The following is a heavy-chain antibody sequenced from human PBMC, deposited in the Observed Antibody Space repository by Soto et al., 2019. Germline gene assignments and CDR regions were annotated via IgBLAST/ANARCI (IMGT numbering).Heavy chain of an antibody. J-gene: IGHJ3*02. CDR3: ERGTIMVRGVKVAFDI. Sequence: QVQLVQSGAEVKKPGASVKVSCKASGYTFTSYDITWVRQATGQGLEWMGWMNPNSGNTGYAQKFQGRVTMTRNTPISTAYRELSSVRSEDTAVYYCERGTIMVRGVKVAFDIWGQGTMVTVSS. V-gene: IGHV1-8*01. CDR2: MNPNSGNT. CDR1: GYTFTSYD. D-gene: IGHD3-10*01.